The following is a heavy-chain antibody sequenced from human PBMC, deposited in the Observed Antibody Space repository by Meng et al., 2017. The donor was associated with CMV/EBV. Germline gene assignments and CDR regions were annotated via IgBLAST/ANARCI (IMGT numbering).Heavy chain of an antibody. Sequence: AVCGGSIGSSYWSWIRQPAGKGLEWIGRIYTSGSTDYNPSLKSRVTMSVDTSKNQFSLKLSSVTAADTAVYYCARVGPGGRGALDYWGQGTLVTVSS. D-gene: IGHD3-10*01. V-gene: IGHV4-4*07. CDR2: IYTSGST. CDR3: ARVGPGGRGALDY. J-gene: IGHJ4*02. CDR1: GGSIGSSY.